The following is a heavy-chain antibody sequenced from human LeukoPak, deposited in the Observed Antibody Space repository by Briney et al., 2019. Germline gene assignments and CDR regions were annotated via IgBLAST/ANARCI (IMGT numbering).Heavy chain of an antibody. CDR2: ISGSGGST. Sequence: GGSLRLSCAASGFTFSSYVMSWVRQAPGKGLEWVSAISGSGGSTYYADSVKGRFTISRDNSKNTLYLQMNSLRAEDTAVYYCAKRGPAGAGRSPGYFDYWGQGTLVTVSS. V-gene: IGHV3-23*01. J-gene: IGHJ4*02. CDR1: GFTFSSYV. CDR3: AKRGPAGAGRSPGYFDY. D-gene: IGHD6-19*01.